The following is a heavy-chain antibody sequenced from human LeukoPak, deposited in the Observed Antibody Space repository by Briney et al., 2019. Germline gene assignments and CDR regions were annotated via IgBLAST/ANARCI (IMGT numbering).Heavy chain of an antibody. CDR2: IIPIFGTA. J-gene: IGHJ5*02. CDR1: GGTFSSYA. V-gene: IGHV1-69*06. Sequence: ASVKVSCKASGGTFSSYAISWVRQAPGQGLEWMGGIIPIFGTANYAQKFQGRVTITADNSTSTAYMELSSLRSEDTAVYYCARDLSRVGATRLVTYNWFDPWGQGTLVTVSS. D-gene: IGHD1-26*01. CDR3: ARDLSRVGATRLVTYNWFDP.